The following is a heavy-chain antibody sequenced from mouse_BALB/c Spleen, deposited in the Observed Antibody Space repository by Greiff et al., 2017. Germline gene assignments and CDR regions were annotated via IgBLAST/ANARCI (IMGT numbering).Heavy chain of an antibody. Sequence: EVKLMESGGGLVKPGGSLKLSCAASGFTFSDYYMYWVRQTPEKRLEWVATISDGGSYTYYPDSVTGRFTISRDNAKNNLYLQMSSLKSEDTAMYYCAREGDLYYGYGYAMDYWGEGTSVTVSS. D-gene: IGHD1-2*01. V-gene: IGHV5-4*02. J-gene: IGHJ4*01. CDR2: ISDGGSYT. CDR3: AREGDLYYGYGYAMDY. CDR1: GFTFSDYY.